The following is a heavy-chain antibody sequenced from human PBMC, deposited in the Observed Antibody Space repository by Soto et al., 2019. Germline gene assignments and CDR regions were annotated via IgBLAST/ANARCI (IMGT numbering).Heavy chain of an antibody. CDR3: ATGASSSSWYFDYFDY. Sequence: GESLKISCKGSGYSFTSYWIGWVRQMPGKGLEWMGIIYPGDSDTRYSPSFQGQVTISADKSISTAYLQWSSLKASDTAMYYCATGASSSSWYFDYFDYWGQGTLVTVS. D-gene: IGHD6-13*01. J-gene: IGHJ4*02. CDR2: IYPGDSDT. V-gene: IGHV5-51*01. CDR1: GYSFTSYW.